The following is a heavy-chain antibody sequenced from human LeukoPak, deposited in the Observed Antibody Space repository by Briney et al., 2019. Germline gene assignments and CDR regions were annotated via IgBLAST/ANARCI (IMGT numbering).Heavy chain of an antibody. CDR3: ARGAAAGTMEYYYFDY. J-gene: IGHJ4*02. D-gene: IGHD6-13*01. V-gene: IGHV3-53*01. Sequence: PGGSLRLSCAAPGFTVSSNFMSWVRQAPGMGLEWVSVIYSGGSTYYADSVKGRFTISRDNSKNTLYLQMSSLRAEDTAVYYCARGAAAGTMEYYYFDYWGQGTLVTVSS. CDR1: GFTVSSNF. CDR2: IYSGGST.